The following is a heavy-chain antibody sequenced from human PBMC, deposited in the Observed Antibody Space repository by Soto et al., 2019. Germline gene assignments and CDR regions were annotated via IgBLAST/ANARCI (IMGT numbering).Heavy chain of an antibody. CDR2: ITHRGST. J-gene: IGHJ5*02. CDR3: ARDGFCTSTTCRVGNWFDP. D-gene: IGHD2-2*01. V-gene: IGHV4-34*01. CDR1: GGSFSGYY. Sequence: QVQLQQWGAGLLKPSETLSLTCVVYGGSFSGYYWRWIRQSPGKGLAWIGGITHRGSTNYNPSLESRVTISVDTSKNQSSLMLPSVTAADTAMYYCARDGFCTSTTCRVGNWFDPWGPGTLVTVSS.